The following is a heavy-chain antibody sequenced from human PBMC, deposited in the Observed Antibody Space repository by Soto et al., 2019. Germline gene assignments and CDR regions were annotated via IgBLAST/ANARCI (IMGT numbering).Heavy chain of an antibody. D-gene: IGHD3-10*01. V-gene: IGHV4-59*01. CDR1: GGSISTYY. CDR2: IYYSGST. J-gene: IGHJ5*02. Sequence: QVQLRESGPGLVKPSETLSLTCTVSGGSISTYYWSWIRQPPGKGPEWIGYIYYSGSTYYNPSLKRRVTMXXDXSXXQLLLQLNSVTAADTAVYYCARESAGSGKNNWFDPGGQGTLVTVSS. CDR3: ARESAGSGKNNWFDP.